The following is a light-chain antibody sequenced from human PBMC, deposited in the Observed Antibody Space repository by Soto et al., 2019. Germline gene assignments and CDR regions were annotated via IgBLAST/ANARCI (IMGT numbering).Light chain of an antibody. CDR2: DVS. V-gene: IGKV3-11*01. Sequence: SLSQGNLSLFSGKTSPLSCIANNNISSYLTWYQQKPGQAPRLLIYDVSNRATGIPARFSGSGSGTDFTLTISSLEPEDFAVYYCHQRSDWPRTFGQVTKVDIK. CDR3: HQRSDWPRT. J-gene: IGKJ1*01. CDR1: NNISSY.